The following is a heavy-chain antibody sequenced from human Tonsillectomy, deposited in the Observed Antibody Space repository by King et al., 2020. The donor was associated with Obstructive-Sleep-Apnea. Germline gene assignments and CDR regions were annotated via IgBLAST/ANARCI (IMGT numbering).Heavy chain of an antibody. CDR1: GGSISSSSYF. Sequence: LRLQESGPGLVKPSETLSLTCTVSGGSISSSSYFWGWIRQPPGKGLEWIGTIYYSGSTYYNPSLKSRVTISVDTSKNQFSLKLSSVTAADTAVYYCARDPRVRYCSSTSCSLFDYWGQGTLVTVSS. D-gene: IGHD2-2*01. CDR2: IYYSGST. J-gene: IGHJ4*02. CDR3: ARDPRVRYCSSTSCSLFDY. V-gene: IGHV4-39*07.